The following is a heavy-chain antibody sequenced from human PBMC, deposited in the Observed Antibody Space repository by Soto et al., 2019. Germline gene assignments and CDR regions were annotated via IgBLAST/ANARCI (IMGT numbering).Heavy chain of an antibody. J-gene: IGHJ3*02. CDR3: VRDYDYDTTRNDAFDI. D-gene: IGHD3-22*01. V-gene: IGHV4-31*03. CDR1: GGSISSGDYY. Sequence: QVQLQESGPGLVKPSQTLSLTCTVSGGSISSGDYYWSWIRHHPGKGLEWIGYIYSSGSTYYNPSRGSRVTISADTSKNQFALRLSSVTAADTAVYYCVRDYDYDTTRNDAFDIWGQGTMVTVS. CDR2: IYSSGST.